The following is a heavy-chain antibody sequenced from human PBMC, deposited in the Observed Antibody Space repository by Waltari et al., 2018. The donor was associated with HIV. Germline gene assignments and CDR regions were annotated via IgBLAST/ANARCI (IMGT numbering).Heavy chain of an antibody. CDR3: ARDSCLVTFGGVIVRGGCYFDY. CDR2: IYYSGST. D-gene: IGHD3-16*02. V-gene: IGHV4-39*07. J-gene: IGHJ4*02. CDR1: GGSISSSTYY. Sequence: QLQLQESGPGLVKPSETLSLTCTVSGGSISSSTYYWGWIPHPPGSGLEWIGSIYYSGSTYYNPSLKSRVTISVDTSKNQFSLKLSSVTAADTAVYYCARDSCLVTFGGVIVRGGCYFDYWGQGTLVTVSS.